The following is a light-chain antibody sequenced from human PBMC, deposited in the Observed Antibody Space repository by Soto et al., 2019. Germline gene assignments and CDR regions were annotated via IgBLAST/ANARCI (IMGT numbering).Light chain of an antibody. V-gene: IGKV1-5*03. Sequence: DIQMTQSPSTLSASVGDRVTITCRASQTISSLLAWYQQKPGRAPTPLIYKASTLESGVPSRFSGSGSVPEITLTISSLQADDFATYYCQQYNSYPLTCGQGTRLEI. J-gene: IGKJ5*01. CDR2: KAS. CDR1: QTISSL. CDR3: QQYNSYPLT.